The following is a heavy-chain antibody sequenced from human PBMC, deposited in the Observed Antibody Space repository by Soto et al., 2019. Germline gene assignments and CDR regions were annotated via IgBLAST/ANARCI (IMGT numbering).Heavy chain of an antibody. CDR3: ARTWLAGGTPADAFDI. CDR2: IFHTGGT. V-gene: IGHV4-38-2*01. J-gene: IGHJ3*02. CDR1: ASSISSAYF. D-gene: IGHD2-15*01. Sequence: SETLSLTCAVSASSISSAYFWGWIRQPPGKGLEWIATIFHTGGTYYNPSLKSRVTISVDTSNNQFSLRLNSVTAADTALYFCARTWLAGGTPADAFDIWGQGTMVTVSS.